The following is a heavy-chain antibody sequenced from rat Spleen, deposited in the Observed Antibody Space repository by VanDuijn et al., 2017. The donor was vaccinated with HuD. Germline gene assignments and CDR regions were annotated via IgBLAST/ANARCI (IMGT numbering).Heavy chain of an antibody. D-gene: IGHD4-3*01. V-gene: IGHV5-27*01. CDR2: ISTSGGST. CDR3: TRGSGPGDY. Sequence: EVQLVESDGGLVQPGRSLKLSCAASGFTFTDYYMAWVRQAPTKGLEWVATISTSGGSTYYRDSVKGRFTISRDNAKSTLYLQMNSLRSEDTATYYCTRGSGPGDYWGQGVMVTVSS. J-gene: IGHJ2*01. CDR1: GFTFTDYY.